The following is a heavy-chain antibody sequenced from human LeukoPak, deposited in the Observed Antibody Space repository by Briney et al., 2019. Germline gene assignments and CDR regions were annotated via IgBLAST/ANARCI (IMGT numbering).Heavy chain of an antibody. CDR2: IYPRDGST. J-gene: IGHJ4*02. Sequence: ASVKVSCKVSGYTLTELSMHWVRQAPGQGLEWMGMIYPRDGSTSYAQKFQGRVTVTRDTSTSTVHMELSGLRSEDTAVYYCARDQEAFDYWGQGTLVTVSS. CDR3: ARDQEAFDY. CDR1: GYTLTELS. V-gene: IGHV1-46*01.